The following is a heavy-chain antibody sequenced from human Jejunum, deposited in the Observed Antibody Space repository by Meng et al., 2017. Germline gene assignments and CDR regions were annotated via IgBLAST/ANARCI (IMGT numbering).Heavy chain of an antibody. Sequence: GESLKISCKGSGYSFSSYWIGWVRQMPGKGLEWMGIIYPADSDTRYSPSFQGQVTIAADKSISTAYLQWNSLKASDTAMYYCAGSITVAGNIGGFDIWGQGKMVTVSS. CDR2: IYPADSDT. D-gene: IGHD6-19*01. V-gene: IGHV5-51*01. J-gene: IGHJ3*02. CDR1: GYSFSSYW. CDR3: AGSITVAGNIGGFDI.